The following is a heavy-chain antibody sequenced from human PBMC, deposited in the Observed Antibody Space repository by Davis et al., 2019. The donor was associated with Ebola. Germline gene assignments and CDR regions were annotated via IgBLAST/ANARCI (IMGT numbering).Heavy chain of an antibody. CDR2: FKSKTDGGTT. CDR3: TTDGPILCSGGSCYSDWFDP. Sequence: PGGSLRLSCAASGFTFSNAWMSWVRQAPGKGLEWVGRFKSKTDGGTTDYAAPVKGRFTISRDDSKNTLYLQMNSLKTEDTAVYYCTTDGPILCSGGSCYSDWFDPWGQGTLVTVSS. D-gene: IGHD2-15*01. V-gene: IGHV3-15*01. CDR1: GFTFSNAW. J-gene: IGHJ5*02.